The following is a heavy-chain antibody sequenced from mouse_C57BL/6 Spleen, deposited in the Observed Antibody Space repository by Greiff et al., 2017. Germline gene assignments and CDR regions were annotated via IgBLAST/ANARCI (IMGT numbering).Heavy chain of an antibody. CDR3: AREGVGDGYYVND. J-gene: IGHJ2*01. Sequence: DVQLQESGAELVKPGASVKLSCTASGFNINDYYMHWVKQRTEQGLEWIGRIDPEDGETKYAPQFQGKATITADTSSNTAYLQLSSLTSEDTAAYYCAREGVGDGYYVNDWGQGTTLTVSS. D-gene: IGHD2-3*01. V-gene: IGHV14-2*01. CDR2: IDPEDGET. CDR1: GFNINDYY.